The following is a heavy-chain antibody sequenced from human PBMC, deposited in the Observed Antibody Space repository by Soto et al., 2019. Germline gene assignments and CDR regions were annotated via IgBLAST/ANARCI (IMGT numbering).Heavy chain of an antibody. D-gene: IGHD6-13*01. V-gene: IGHV3-21*01. J-gene: IGHJ6*02. CDR1: GFTLSNYN. CDR3: ARDHSNRRTYYYHGMDV. CDR2: ISGSNTYI. Sequence: PGGSLRLSCAASGFTLSNYNMNWVRQAPGKGLEWVSSISGSNTYIYYGDSVKGRFTISRDNAENSLYLQMNSLTAEDTDVYYCARDHSNRRTYYYHGMDVWGQGNTVTVSS.